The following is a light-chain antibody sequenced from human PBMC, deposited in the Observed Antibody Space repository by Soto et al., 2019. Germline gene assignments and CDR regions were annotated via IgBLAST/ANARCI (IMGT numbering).Light chain of an antibody. CDR1: NSDVGAYNY. CDR2: DVS. Sequence: QSALTQPASVSGSPGQSITISCTGTNSDVGAYNYVSWYQDHPGKAPKLIIFDVSNRPSGVSDRFSGSKSGNAASLTISGLQDEDEADYYCSSYTTTNSWVFGGGTQLTVL. CDR3: SSYTTTNSWV. V-gene: IGLV2-14*03. J-gene: IGLJ3*02.